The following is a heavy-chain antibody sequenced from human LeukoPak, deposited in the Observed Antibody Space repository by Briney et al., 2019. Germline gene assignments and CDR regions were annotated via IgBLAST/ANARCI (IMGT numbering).Heavy chain of an antibody. J-gene: IGHJ5*02. CDR1: GYTFTVYY. D-gene: IGHD2-15*01. CDR2: INPNSGGT. V-gene: IGHV1-2*02. Sequence: ASVKLSCKASGYTFTVYYMHWVRQAPGQGLEWMGWINPNSGGTNYAQKFQGRVTMTRDTSISTAYMELSRLRSDDTAVYYCALIVVVATNPYNWFDPWGQGTLVTVSS. CDR3: ALIVVVATNPYNWFDP.